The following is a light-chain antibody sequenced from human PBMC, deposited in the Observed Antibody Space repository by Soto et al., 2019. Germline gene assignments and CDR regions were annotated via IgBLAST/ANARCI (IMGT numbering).Light chain of an antibody. Sequence: QSVLTQPPSASGTPGQRVTMSCSGSSSNIVSYSVSWYLHLPGTAPKLLIYSDNQRPSGVPDRFSGSKSGTSASLAISGLQCEDEADYYCGSWGDSMIGRVFGGGTKLTVL. CDR2: SDN. CDR1: SSNIVSYS. CDR3: GSWGDSMIGRV. J-gene: IGLJ2*01. V-gene: IGLV1-44*01.